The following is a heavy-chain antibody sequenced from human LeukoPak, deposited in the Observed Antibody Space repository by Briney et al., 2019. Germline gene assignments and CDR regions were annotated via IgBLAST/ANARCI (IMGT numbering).Heavy chain of an antibody. CDR2: IDSDGNT. CDR1: GFTVNNNY. J-gene: IGHJ4*02. CDR3: ARGLHDLWRGHMGY. D-gene: IGHD3-3*01. Sequence: GGSLRLSCAASGFTVNNNYMTWVRQAPGKGLDWVSVIDSDGNTYYADSVMGRFSISRDNSKNMVFLQMNSLRAEDTAVYYCARGLHDLWRGHMGYWGQGTLVTVPS. V-gene: IGHV3-53*01.